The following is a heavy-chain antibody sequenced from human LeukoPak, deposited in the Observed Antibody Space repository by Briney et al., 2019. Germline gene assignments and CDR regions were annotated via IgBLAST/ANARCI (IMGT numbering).Heavy chain of an antibody. CDR3: AREGSGYTYGYNDAFDL. V-gene: IGHV3-49*04. CDR1: GFTFGDYA. Sequence: QPGRSLRLSCTTSGFTFGDYAMSWVRQAPGKGLEWVGFIRSKAYGGTTEYAASVKGRFTISRDDSKSIAYLEMNSLRAEDTAVYFCAREGSGYTYGYNDAFDLWGQGTMVTVSS. D-gene: IGHD5-18*01. J-gene: IGHJ3*01. CDR2: IRSKAYGGTT.